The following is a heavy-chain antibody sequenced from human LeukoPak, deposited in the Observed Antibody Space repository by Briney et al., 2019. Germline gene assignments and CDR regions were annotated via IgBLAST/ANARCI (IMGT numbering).Heavy chain of an antibody. V-gene: IGHV3-53*01. J-gene: IGHJ6*04. CDR3: AELGITMIGGV. CDR2: IYSGGNT. CDR1: GFTVSSNS. D-gene: IGHD3-10*02. Sequence: GGSLRLSCTVSGFTVSSNSMSWVRQAPGKGLEWVSFIYSGGNTHNSDSVKGRFTISRDNSKNTLYLQMNSLRAEDTAVYYCAELGITMIGGVWGKGTTVTVSS.